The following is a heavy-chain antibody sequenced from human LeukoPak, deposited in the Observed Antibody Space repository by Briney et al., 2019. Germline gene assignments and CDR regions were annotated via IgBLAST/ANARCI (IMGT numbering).Heavy chain of an antibody. Sequence: GGSLRLSCAASGFTFSSYAMSWVRQAPGKGLEWVSAISGSGGSTYYADSVKGRFTISRDNSKNSLYLQMNSLRAEDTALYYCAKGPMIRGPFDYWGQGTLVTVSS. V-gene: IGHV3-23*01. CDR2: ISGSGGST. CDR1: GFTFSSYA. D-gene: IGHD3-22*01. J-gene: IGHJ4*02. CDR3: AKGPMIRGPFDY.